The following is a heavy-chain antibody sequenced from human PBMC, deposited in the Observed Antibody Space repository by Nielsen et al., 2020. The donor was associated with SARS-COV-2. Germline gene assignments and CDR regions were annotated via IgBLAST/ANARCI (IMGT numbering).Heavy chain of an antibody. CDR1: GFTFSSYG. J-gene: IGHJ4*02. CDR2: INSDGSST. D-gene: IGHD3-10*01. Sequence: GGSLRLSCAASGFTFSSYGMHWVRQAPGKGLVWVSRINSDGSSTSYADSVKGRFTISRDNSKNTVFLQMDSLRAEDTAVYLCARSSGQRGIDNWGQGTLVTVSP. CDR3: ARSSGQRGIDN. V-gene: IGHV3-74*01.